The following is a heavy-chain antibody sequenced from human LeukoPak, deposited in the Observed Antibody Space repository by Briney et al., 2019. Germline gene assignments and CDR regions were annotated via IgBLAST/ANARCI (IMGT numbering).Heavy chain of an antibody. CDR2: IWYDGSHK. J-gene: IGHJ4*02. CDR1: GFTFSSYG. V-gene: IGHV3-33*03. Sequence: GGSLRLSCAASGFTFSSYGVHWVRQAPGKGLEWVAVIWYDGSHKYYADSVKGRFTISRDNSKNTLYLQMNSLRAEDTAVYYCASNEGGYDYWGQGTLVTVSS. CDR3: ASNEGGYDY. D-gene: IGHD3-16*01.